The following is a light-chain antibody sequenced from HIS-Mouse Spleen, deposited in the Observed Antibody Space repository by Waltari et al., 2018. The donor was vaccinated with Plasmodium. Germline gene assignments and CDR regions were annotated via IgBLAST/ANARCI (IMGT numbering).Light chain of an antibody. V-gene: IGLV3-10*01. CDR2: EDS. Sequence: SYELTQPPSVSVSPGQTARITCPGDALPKKYAYWYQQKSGQAPVLVIYEDSKRPSGIPERFSGSSSGTMATLTISGGQVDDEAYYYCYSTDSSGNHRVFGGGTKLTVL. CDR1: ALPKKY. J-gene: IGLJ3*02. CDR3: YSTDSSGNHRV.